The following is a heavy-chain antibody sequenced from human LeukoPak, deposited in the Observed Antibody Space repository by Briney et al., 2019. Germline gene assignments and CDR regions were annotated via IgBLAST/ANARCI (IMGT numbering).Heavy chain of an antibody. V-gene: IGHV3-7*01. J-gene: IGHJ4*02. D-gene: IGHD6-13*01. CDR2: INQDGSAK. CDR1: GFTFGTYW. Sequence: GGSLRLSCAASGFTFGTYWMSWVRQAPGKGLEWVANINQDGSAKYYVDFVKGRFTISRDNAKNSLYLQMNSLRAEDTAVYYCARQPFDYWGQGTLVTVSS. CDR3: ARQPFDY.